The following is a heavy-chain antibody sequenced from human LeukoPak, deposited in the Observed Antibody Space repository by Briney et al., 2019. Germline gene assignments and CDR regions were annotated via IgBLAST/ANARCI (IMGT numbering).Heavy chain of an antibody. CDR3: ARDRFGSGYYDSSGPDP. J-gene: IGHJ5*02. CDR2: IIPILGIA. V-gene: IGHV1-69*04. CDR1: GYTFTGYY. D-gene: IGHD3-22*01. Sequence: SVKVSCKASGYTFTGYYMHWVRQAPGQGLEWMGRIIPILGIANYAQKFQGRVTITADKSTSTAYMELSSLRSEDTAVYYCARDRFGSGYYDSSGPDPWGQGTLVTVSS.